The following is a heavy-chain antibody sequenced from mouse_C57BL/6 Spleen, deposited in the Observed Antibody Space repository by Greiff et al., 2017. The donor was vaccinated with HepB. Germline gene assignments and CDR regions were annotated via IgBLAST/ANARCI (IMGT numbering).Heavy chain of an antibody. CDR1: GFTFSDYV. J-gene: IGHJ1*03. CDR3: ARQEYSNYYWYFDV. V-gene: IGHV5-17*01. Sequence: EVKLQESGGGLVKPGGSLKLSCAASGFTFSDYVMHWVRQAPEKGLEWVAYISSGSSTIYYADTVKGRFTISRDNAKNTLFLQMTSLRSEDTAMYYCARQEYSNYYWYFDVWGTGTTVTVSS. D-gene: IGHD2-5*01. CDR2: ISSGSSTI.